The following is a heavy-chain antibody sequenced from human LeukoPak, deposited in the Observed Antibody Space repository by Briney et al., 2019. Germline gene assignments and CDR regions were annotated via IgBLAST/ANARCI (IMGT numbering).Heavy chain of an antibody. Sequence: SVNVSCKASGGTFSNYAISWVRQAPGQGLEWMGGIIPFFGTANYAQKFQGRVTITADESTSTAYMVLSSLTSEDTAVYHCASAYYYDSSGPFDYWGQGTLVTVSS. CDR1: GGTFSNYA. J-gene: IGHJ4*02. CDR3: ASAYYYDSSGPFDY. V-gene: IGHV1-69*13. CDR2: IIPFFGTA. D-gene: IGHD3-22*01.